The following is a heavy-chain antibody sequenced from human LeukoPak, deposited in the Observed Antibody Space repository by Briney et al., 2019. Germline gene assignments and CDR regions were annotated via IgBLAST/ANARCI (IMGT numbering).Heavy chain of an antibody. CDR1: GVNNYA. CDR3: ATSPRVTLYVMGDFAY. D-gene: IGHD3-16*01. CDR2: ISGGGGST. Sequence: GGSLRLSCAVSGVNNYAISWVRQAPGKGLEWVSVISGGGGSTYYADSVKGRFTISRGTSENTIYLQMNSLRAEDTAVYYCATSPRVTLYVMGDFAYWGQGTLVTVSS. V-gene: IGHV3-23*01. J-gene: IGHJ4*02.